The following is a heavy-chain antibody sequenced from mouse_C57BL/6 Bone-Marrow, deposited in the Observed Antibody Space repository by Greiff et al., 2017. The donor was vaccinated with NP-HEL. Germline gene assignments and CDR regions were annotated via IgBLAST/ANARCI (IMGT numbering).Heavy chain of an antibody. J-gene: IGHJ3*01. CDR1: GFNIKDYY. V-gene: IGHV14-2*01. CDR2: IDPEDGET. Sequence: EVMLVESGAELVKPGASVKLSCTASGFNIKDYYMPWVKQRTEQGLEWIGRIDPEDGETKYAPKFQGKATITADTSSNTAYLQLSSLTSEDTAVYYCLSMVTTGRGWFAYWGQGTLVTVSA. D-gene: IGHD2-2*01. CDR3: LSMVTTGRGWFAY.